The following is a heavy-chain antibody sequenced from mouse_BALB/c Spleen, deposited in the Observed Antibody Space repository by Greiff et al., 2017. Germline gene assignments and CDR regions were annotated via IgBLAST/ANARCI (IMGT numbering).Heavy chain of an antibody. CDR1: GYSFTGYY. CDR3: AAITTASYYFDY. CDR2: ISCYNGAT. Sequence: LVKTGASVKISCKASGYSFTGYYMHWVKQSHGKSLEWIGYISCYNGATSYNQKFKGKATFTVDTSSSTAYMQFNSLTSEDSAVYYCAAITTASYYFDYWGQGTTLTVSS. D-gene: IGHD1-2*01. J-gene: IGHJ2*01. V-gene: IGHV1S34*01.